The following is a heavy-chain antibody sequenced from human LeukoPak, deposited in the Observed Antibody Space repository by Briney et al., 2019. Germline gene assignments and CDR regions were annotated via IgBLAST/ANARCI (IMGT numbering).Heavy chain of an antibody. CDR3: AREVRGVPGVDAFDI. Sequence: SVKVSCKASGYTFTSYAISWVRQAPGQGLEWMGRIIPILGIANYAQKFQGRVTITADKSTSTAYMELSSLRSEDTAVYYCAREVRGVPGVDAFDIWGQGTMVTVSS. D-gene: IGHD3-10*01. CDR1: GYTFTSYA. V-gene: IGHV1-69*04. CDR2: IIPILGIA. J-gene: IGHJ3*02.